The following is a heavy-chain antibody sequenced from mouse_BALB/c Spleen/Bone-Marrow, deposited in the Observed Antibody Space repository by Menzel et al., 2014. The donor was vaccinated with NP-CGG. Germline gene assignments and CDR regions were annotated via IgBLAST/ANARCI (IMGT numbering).Heavy chain of an antibody. D-gene: IGHD2-4*01. V-gene: IGHV2-9*02. Sequence: VKLVESGPGLVAPSQSLSITCTVSGFSLTSYGVHWVRQPPGKGLEWLGVIWAGGSTNYNSALMSRLSISKDNSKSQVFLKMNSLQTDDTAMYYCASTITTAWFAYWGQGTLVTVSA. CDR2: IWAGGST. J-gene: IGHJ3*01. CDR3: ASTITTAWFAY. CDR1: GFSLTSYG.